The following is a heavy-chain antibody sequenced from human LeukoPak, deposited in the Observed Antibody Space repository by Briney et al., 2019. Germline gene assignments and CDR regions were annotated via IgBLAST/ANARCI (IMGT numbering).Heavy chain of an antibody. Sequence: GGSLRLSCAASGFTFSAYAMSRGRQAPGKGLEWVSTISAKGGGTYYEDSVKGRFTISRDNSKNTLYLQMNSLRAEDTAVYNCAKEFQWQQLATAADYWGQGTLVTVSS. V-gene: IGHV3-23*01. J-gene: IGHJ4*02. D-gene: IGHD6-13*01. CDR2: ISAKGGGT. CDR3: AKEFQWQQLATAADY. CDR1: GFTFSAYA.